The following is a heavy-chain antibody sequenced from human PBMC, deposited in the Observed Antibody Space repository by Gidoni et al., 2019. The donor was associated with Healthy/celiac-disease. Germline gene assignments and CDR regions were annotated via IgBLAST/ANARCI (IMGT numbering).Heavy chain of an antibody. V-gene: IGHV3-33*01. Sequence: QVQLVESGGGVVQPGRSLRLSCAASGFTFSSYGMHWVRQAPGKGLEWVAVIWYDGSNKYYADSVKGRFTISRDNSKNTLYLQMNSLRAEDTAVYYCARSCSSTSCYGWFDPWGQGTLVTVSS. CDR3: ARSCSSTSCYGWFDP. CDR2: IWYDGSNK. CDR1: GFTFSSYG. J-gene: IGHJ5*02. D-gene: IGHD2-2*01.